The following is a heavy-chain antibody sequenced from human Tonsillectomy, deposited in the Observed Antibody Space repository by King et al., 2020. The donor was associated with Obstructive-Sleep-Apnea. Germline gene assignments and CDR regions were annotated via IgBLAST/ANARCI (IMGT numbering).Heavy chain of an antibody. CDR3: AKDSEGLLWFGELKSYYFDY. J-gene: IGHJ4*02. V-gene: IGHV3-23*04. Sequence: VQLVESGGGLVQPGGSLRLSCAASGFTFSSYAMNWVRQAPGKGLECVSPISGSGGSTYNADSGRGRFTICRDNSKNTRYLQINSLRAEDTAVYYCAKDSEGLLWFGELKSYYFDYWGQGTLVTVSS. CDR2: ISGSGGST. CDR1: GFTFSSYA. D-gene: IGHD3-10*01.